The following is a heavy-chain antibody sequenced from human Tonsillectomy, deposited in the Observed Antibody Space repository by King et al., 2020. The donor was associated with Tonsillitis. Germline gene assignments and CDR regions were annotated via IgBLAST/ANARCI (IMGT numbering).Heavy chain of an antibody. CDR2: IYHSGST. J-gene: IGHJ5*02. CDR3: ARVMIVRGETNWFDP. D-gene: IGHD3-10*01. CDR1: GGSISSGDYS. Sequence: LQLQESGSGLVKPSQTLSLTCAVSGGSISSGDYSWSWIRQPPGKGLEWIGYIYHSGSTYYNPSLKSRVTMSVDRSKNQFSLKLSSVTAADTAVYYCARVMIVRGETNWFDPWGQGTLVTVSS. V-gene: IGHV4-30-2*01.